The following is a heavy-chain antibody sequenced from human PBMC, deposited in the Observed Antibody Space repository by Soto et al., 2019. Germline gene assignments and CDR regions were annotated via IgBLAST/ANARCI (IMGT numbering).Heavy chain of an antibody. CDR2: IYWNDDK. Sequence: SGPTLVNPTQTLTLTCTFSGFSLSTSGVGVGWIRQPPGKALEWLALIYWNDDKRYSPSLKSRLTITKDTSKNQVVLTMTNMDPVDTATYYCAHKAYSRLERPYGWWFDPWGQGTLVTVSS. CDR3: AHKAYSRLERPYGWWFDP. CDR1: GFSLSTSGVG. V-gene: IGHV2-5*01. D-gene: IGHD1-1*01. J-gene: IGHJ5*02.